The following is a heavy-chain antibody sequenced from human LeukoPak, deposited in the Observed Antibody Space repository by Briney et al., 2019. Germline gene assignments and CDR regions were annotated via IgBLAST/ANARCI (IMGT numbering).Heavy chain of an antibody. Sequence: PGGSRTLSCAASGFTFDDYTMHWVRHAPGEGLEGVSLISGDGGSTYYADSVKGRFTISRVNSKISLYLQMNSLRTEDTALYYCAKDLRPHADTYFDYWGQGTLVTVSS. V-gene: IGHV3-43*01. CDR2: ISGDGGST. J-gene: IGHJ4*02. CDR1: GFTFDDYT. CDR3: AKDLRPHADTYFDY.